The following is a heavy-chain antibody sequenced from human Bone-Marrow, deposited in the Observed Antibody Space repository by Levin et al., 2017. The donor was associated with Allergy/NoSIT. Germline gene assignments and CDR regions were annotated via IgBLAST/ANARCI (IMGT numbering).Heavy chain of an antibody. CDR2: IDPSDSYT. CDR1: GYTLSNYW. Sequence: RGESLKISCQASGYTLSNYWITWVRQTPGKGLEWMGRIDPSDSYTDYSPSFQGRVTFSVDKSSNTAYLRWRSLEASDTAIYFCARQIYATSTRYNFYYMDVWGEGTTVTVSS. V-gene: IGHV5-10-1*01. CDR3: ARQIYATSTRYNFYYMDV. J-gene: IGHJ6*03. D-gene: IGHD2-2*01.